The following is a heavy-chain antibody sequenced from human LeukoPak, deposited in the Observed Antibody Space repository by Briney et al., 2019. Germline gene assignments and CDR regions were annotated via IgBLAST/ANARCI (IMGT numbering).Heavy chain of an antibody. D-gene: IGHD6-13*01. V-gene: IGHV3-23*01. CDR1: GFIFSSYS. CDR2: ITGSGGNT. Sequence: GGSLRLSCAASGFIFSSYSMSWVRQAPGKGLEWVSVITGSGGNTYYADSVKGRFTISKDNSKNTVYLQMSSLRVDDTAVYYCAEAASRRWASYHYRMDVLGQGTKVNVPS. J-gene: IGHJ6*01. CDR3: AEAASRRWASYHYRMDV.